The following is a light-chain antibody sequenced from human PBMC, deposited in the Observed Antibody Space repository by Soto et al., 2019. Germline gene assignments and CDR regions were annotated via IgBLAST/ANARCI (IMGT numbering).Light chain of an antibody. V-gene: IGKV1-33*01. CDR3: QQYDNLRVT. J-gene: IGKJ3*01. Sequence: DIQMTQSPSSLSASVGDRVNITCQASQDISNYLNWYQQKPGKAPKLLIYDASNLETGVPSRFSGSGSGTYFTFTISSLQPEYIATYYCQQYDNLRVTFGPGTKVDIK. CDR1: QDISNY. CDR2: DAS.